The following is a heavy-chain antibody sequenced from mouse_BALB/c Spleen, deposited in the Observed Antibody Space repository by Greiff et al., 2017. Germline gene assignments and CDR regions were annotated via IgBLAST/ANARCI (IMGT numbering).Heavy chain of an antibody. Sequence: EVQGVESGAELVKPGASVKLSCTASGFNIKDTYMHWVKQRPEQGLEWIGRIDPANGNTKYDPKFQGKATITADTSSNTAYLQLSSLTSEDTAVYYCARNYGSSYGAMDYWGQGTSVTVSS. D-gene: IGHD1-1*01. CDR2: IDPANGNT. CDR1: GFNIKDTY. J-gene: IGHJ4*01. V-gene: IGHV14-3*02. CDR3: ARNYGSSYGAMDY.